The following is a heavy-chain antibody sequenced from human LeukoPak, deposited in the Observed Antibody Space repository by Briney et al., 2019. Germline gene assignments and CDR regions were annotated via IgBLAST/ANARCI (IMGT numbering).Heavy chain of an antibody. D-gene: IGHD3-3*02. CDR2: IYYSGST. CDR3: ARLAVRSYYYYGMDV. Sequence: SETLSPTCTVSGGSISSYYWSWIRQPPGKGLEWIGYIYYSGSTNYNPSLKSRVTISVDTSKNQFSLKLSSVTAADTAVYYCARLAVRSYYYYGMDVWGQGTTVTVSS. V-gene: IGHV4-59*08. J-gene: IGHJ6*02. CDR1: GGSISSYY.